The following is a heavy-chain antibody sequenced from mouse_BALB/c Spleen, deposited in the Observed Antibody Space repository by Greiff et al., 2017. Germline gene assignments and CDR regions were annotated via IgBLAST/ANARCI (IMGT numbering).Heavy chain of an antibody. Sequence: DVQLQESGGGLVQPGGSMKLSCAASGFTFSDSWMHWVRQSPEKGLEWVAEISRNANNHATYYAESVKARFTISRDDSKSSVYLQMNSLRAEDTGIYYCTYGYDLAYWGQGTLVTVSA. V-gene: IGHV6-6*01. D-gene: IGHD2-2*01. CDR2: ISRNANNHAT. CDR3: TYGYDLAY. J-gene: IGHJ3*01. CDR1: GFTFSDSW.